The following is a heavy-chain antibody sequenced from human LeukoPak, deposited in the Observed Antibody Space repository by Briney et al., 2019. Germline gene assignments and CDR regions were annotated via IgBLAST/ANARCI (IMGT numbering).Heavy chain of an antibody. CDR1: GFTFSSYE. CDR2: ISSSGSTI. CDR3: AREYSGVLDY. V-gene: IGHV3-48*03. J-gene: IGHJ4*02. D-gene: IGHD5-12*01. Sequence: GGSLRLSCAASGFTFSSYEMNWVRQAPGKGLEWVSYISSSGSTIYYADSVKGRFTISRDNAKNSLYLQMNSLRAEDTAVYYCAREYSGVLDYWGQGTLVTVSS.